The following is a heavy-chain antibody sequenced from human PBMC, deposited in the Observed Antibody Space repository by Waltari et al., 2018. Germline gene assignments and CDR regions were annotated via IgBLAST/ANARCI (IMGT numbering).Heavy chain of an antibody. CDR2: IKSDGSTT. D-gene: IGHD3-16*01. CDR3: VRSAFLDV. V-gene: IGHV3-74*01. CDR1: GFSFSTYW. J-gene: IGHJ6*02. Sequence: EVQLVESGGGLVQPGGSVRHSCPASGFSFSTYWMNWARQAPGEGLVWVSRIKSDGSTTAYADSVKGRFTTSRDNAKNTLYLQMNRLRADDTAVYYCVRSAFLDVWGQGTTVTVSS.